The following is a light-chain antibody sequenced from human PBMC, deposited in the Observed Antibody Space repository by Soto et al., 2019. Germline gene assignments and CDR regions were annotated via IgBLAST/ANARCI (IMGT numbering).Light chain of an antibody. CDR1: SSDVGSYKF. J-gene: IGLJ2*01. Sequence: QSALTQPASVSGSPGQSITISCTGTSSDVGSYKFVSWYQQHPGRAPKLLIYEVTKWPSGVSNRFSGSKSGNTASLTISGLQAEDEADYYCFSYAATTTFGVFDGGTKLTVL. CDR3: FSYAATTTFGV. CDR2: EVT. V-gene: IGLV2-23*02.